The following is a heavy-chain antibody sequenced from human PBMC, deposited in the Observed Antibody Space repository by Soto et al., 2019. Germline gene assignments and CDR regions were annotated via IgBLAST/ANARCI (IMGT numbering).Heavy chain of an antibody. D-gene: IGHD5-18*01. CDR3: ASDGCRCFKY. V-gene: IGHV3-74*01. CDR1: GITFNNYW. CDR2: INNVATII. J-gene: IGHJ4*02. Sequence: GGSLRLSCAASGITFNNYWMHWIRQTPGKGLVWVSHINNVATIINYADSVKGRFTISRDNAGNTVYLQMNSLGAEDTATYYCASDGCRCFKYRGQGTLVTVSS.